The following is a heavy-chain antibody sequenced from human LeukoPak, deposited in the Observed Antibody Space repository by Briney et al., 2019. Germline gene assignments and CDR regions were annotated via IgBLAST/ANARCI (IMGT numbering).Heavy chain of an antibody. CDR3: ARAPSEIGGYYPEYFRH. Sequence: TGGSLRLSSAASGFTSRSYWMHCVRQAPGRGLVCVSRIKRDGSTKYADSVKGRFTNSRDNAKNTVSLQMNSLRAEDTGVYYCARAPSEIGGYYPEYFRHWGQGTLVTVSS. J-gene: IGHJ1*01. CDR2: IKRDGST. CDR1: GFTSRSYW. V-gene: IGHV3-74*01. D-gene: IGHD3-22*01.